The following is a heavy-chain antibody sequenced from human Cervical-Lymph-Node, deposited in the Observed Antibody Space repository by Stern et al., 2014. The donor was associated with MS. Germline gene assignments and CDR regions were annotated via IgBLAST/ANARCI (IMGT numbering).Heavy chain of an antibody. CDR3: SSSGYSYGASGYYYYDF. Sequence: QLQLQESGPGLVKPSETLSLTCSVSGGSNSSYYWSWIRQPPGKGLEWIGYIYYRGNSNYNPSLKSRVTISVDTSKHQFSLNLRSVTAADTAVYYCSSSGYSYGASGYYYYDFWGQGILVTVSS. CDR1: GGSNSSYY. V-gene: IGHV4-59*01. D-gene: IGHD3-22*01. J-gene: IGHJ4*02. CDR2: IYYRGNS.